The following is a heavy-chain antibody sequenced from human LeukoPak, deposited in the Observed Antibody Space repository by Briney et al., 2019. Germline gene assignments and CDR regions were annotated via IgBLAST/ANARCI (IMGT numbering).Heavy chain of an antibody. Sequence: GGSLRLSCAASGFAFEHYGMHWVRQAPGKGLQWVAYIQSDGGNKVYAESVKGRFTISRDNSKNTLYVQMSSLRAEDTAVYYCFPDFWGDLPYWGQGTLVAVSS. CDR3: FPDFWGDLPY. CDR1: GFAFEHYG. D-gene: IGHD3-3*01. J-gene: IGHJ4*02. CDR2: IQSDGGNK. V-gene: IGHV3-30*02.